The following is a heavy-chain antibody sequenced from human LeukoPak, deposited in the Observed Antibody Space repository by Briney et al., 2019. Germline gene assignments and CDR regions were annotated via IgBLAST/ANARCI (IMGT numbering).Heavy chain of an antibody. CDR2: INTNSGGR. J-gene: IGHJ5*02. D-gene: IGHD3-16*02. CDR3: ARDYRPEPHPSHWFDP. Sequence: ASVTVSFMASGYTFTVYYMHWVRPAPGQGLEWMGWINTNSGGRNYAQTFQGRVTITRDTSNSTAYMELSRLRSDDTAVYYCARDYRPEPHPSHWFDPWGRGTLVTVSS. CDR1: GYTFTVYY. V-gene: IGHV1-2*02.